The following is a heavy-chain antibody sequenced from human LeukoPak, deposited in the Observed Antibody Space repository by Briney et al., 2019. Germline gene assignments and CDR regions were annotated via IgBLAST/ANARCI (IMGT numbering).Heavy chain of an antibody. D-gene: IGHD3-3*01. CDR1: GGSFSAYY. CDR2: INHSGST. V-gene: IGHV4-34*01. J-gene: IGHJ4*02. CDR3: ARGSIRFLEWLYYFDY. Sequence: SETLSLTCAVYGGSFSAYYWSWIRQPPGKGLEWIGEINHSGSTNYNPSLKSRVTISVDTSKNQFSLKLSSVTAADTAVYYCARGSIRFLEWLYYFDYWGQGTLVTVSS.